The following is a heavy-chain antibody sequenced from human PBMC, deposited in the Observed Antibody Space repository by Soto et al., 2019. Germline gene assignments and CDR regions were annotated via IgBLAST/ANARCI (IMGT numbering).Heavy chain of an antibody. CDR3: TTDSDVTSITVHFEY. Sequence: GGSLRLSCAASGFAFSTAWTNWVRRSPGKGLEWVGRVKSKSDGGTTDFAAPVKGRFAISRDDSKDIVYLEMNSLQTEDTSMYYCTTDSDVTSITVHFEYWGHGTLVTVSS. CDR2: VKSKSDGGTT. D-gene: IGHD1-20*01. V-gene: IGHV3-15*07. J-gene: IGHJ4*01. CDR1: GFAFSTAW.